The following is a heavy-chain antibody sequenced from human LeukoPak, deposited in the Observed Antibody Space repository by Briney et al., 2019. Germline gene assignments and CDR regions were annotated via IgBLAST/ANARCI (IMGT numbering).Heavy chain of an antibody. Sequence: ASVKVSCKASGYTFTSYYMHWVRQAPGQGLEWMGIINPSGGSTSYAQKFQGRVTMTRDTSMSTVYMELSSLRSEDTAVYYCARDYCSSTSCVGWFDPWGQGTLVTVSS. CDR2: INPSGGST. V-gene: IGHV1-46*01. CDR1: GYTFTSYY. D-gene: IGHD2-2*01. CDR3: ARDYCSSTSCVGWFDP. J-gene: IGHJ5*02.